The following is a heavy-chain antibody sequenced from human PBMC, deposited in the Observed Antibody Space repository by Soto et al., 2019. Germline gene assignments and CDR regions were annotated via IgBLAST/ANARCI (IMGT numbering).Heavy chain of an antibody. CDR1: GFTFSNAW. CDR3: ATGYYGSGTYSS. V-gene: IGHV3-15*07. J-gene: IGHJ5*02. Sequence: EVQLVESGGGLVKPGGSLRLSCVASGFTFSNAWMNWVRQTPGKGLEWVGRIKSKADGTTTNYAAPVKDRFTISRDDSKNTLYLQMNSLKTEDAVVYYCATGYYGSGTYSSWGQGTLVTVSS. CDR2: IKSKADGTTT. D-gene: IGHD3-10*01.